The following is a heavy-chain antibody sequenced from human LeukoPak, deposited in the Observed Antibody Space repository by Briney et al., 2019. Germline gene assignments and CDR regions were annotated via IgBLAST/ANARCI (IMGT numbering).Heavy chain of an antibody. Sequence: SETLSLTCAVYGGSFSGYYWTWIRQPPGKGLEWIGYIYSSGSTGYNPSLGGRVTISLDMSKNPFSLRLTSVTAADTAMYYCARSVGWSYELDPWGQGTLVTVSS. J-gene: IGHJ5*02. CDR3: ARSVGWSYELDP. V-gene: IGHV4-59*01. CDR2: IYSSGST. CDR1: GGSFSGYY. D-gene: IGHD6-19*01.